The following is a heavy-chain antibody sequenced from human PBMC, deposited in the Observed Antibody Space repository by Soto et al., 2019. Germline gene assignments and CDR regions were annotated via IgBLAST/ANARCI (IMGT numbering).Heavy chain of an antibody. J-gene: IGHJ6*02. Sequence: TSVTLSVTCAVAGGTISSSSWWSWVRQPPGKGLEWIGEIYHSGSTNYNPSLKSRVTISVDKSKNQFSLKLSSVTAADTAVYYCARSPDSSGYYPRRYYYGMDVWGQGTTVTVSS. CDR2: IYHSGST. CDR1: GGTISSSSW. V-gene: IGHV4-4*02. D-gene: IGHD3-22*01. CDR3: ARSPDSSGYYPRRYYYGMDV.